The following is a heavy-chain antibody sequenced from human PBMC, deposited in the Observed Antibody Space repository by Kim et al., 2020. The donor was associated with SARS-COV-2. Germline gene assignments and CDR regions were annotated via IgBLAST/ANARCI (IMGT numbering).Heavy chain of an antibody. Sequence: GGSLRLSCAASGFTVSSNYMSWVRQAPGKGLEWVAVIYSGGSTYYADSVKGRFTISRDNSKNTLYLQMNSMRAEDTAVYYCSGGKEYVSSGYYYYYYGMDAWDQGTTVTVSS. CDR2: IYSGGST. CDR3: SGGKEYVSSGYYYYYYGMDA. J-gene: IGHJ6*02. D-gene: IGHD3-22*01. CDR1: GFTVSSNY. V-gene: IGHV3-66*02.